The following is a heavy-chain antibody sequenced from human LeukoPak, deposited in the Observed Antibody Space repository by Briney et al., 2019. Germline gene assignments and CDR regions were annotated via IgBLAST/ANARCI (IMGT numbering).Heavy chain of an antibody. CDR1: GDSMSGYY. CDR3: ARVTKSSGYYLDV. V-gene: IGHV4-59*01. J-gene: IGHJ6*03. D-gene: IGHD3-22*01. CDR2: IYYSGTT. Sequence: SETLSLTCSVSGDSMSGYYWGLIREPPGKGLEWIGYIYYSGTTTYNPSLRSRLTISIDTSENQFSLKLSSVTAADTALYYCARVTKSSGYYLDVWGKGTTVTISS.